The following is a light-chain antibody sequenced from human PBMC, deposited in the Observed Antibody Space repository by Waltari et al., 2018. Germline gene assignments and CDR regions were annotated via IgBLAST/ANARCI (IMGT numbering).Light chain of an antibody. V-gene: IGKV1-39*01. CDR3: QQSYSTPPT. Sequence: TQMTQSPFSLSASVGYRVTIMCRASKSISSYLNWYQQQPGKAPKLLIYAASSLQSGVPSRFSGSGSGTDFTLTISSLQPEDFATYYCQQSYSTPPTFGGGTKVEIK. CDR1: KSISSY. J-gene: IGKJ4*01. CDR2: AAS.